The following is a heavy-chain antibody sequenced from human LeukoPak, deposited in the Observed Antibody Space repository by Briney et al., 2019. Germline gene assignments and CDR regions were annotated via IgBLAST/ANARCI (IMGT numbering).Heavy chain of an antibody. D-gene: IGHD3-9*01. Sequence: SETLSLTCAVSGYSISSGYYWGWIRQPPGKGLEWIGSIYHSGSTYYNPSLKSRVTIPVDTSKNQFSLKLSSVTAADTAVYYCARIRYFDWLFDYWGQGTLVTVSS. CDR3: ARIRYFDWLFDY. V-gene: IGHV4-38-2*01. CDR2: IYHSGST. CDR1: GYSISSGYY. J-gene: IGHJ4*02.